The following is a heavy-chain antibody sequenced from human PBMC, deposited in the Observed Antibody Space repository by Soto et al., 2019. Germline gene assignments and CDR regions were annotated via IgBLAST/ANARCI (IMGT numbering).Heavy chain of an antibody. Sequence: EVQLVESGGGLIQPGGSLRLSCAASGFTVSSNYMSWVRQAPGKGLEWVSVIYSGGSTYYADSVKGRFTISRDNAQNTLYLQMNCLRAEDKAVYYCARAEVGPGNGMDVWGKGTTVTVSS. CDR3: ARAEVGPGNGMDV. J-gene: IGHJ6*04. V-gene: IGHV3-53*01. CDR1: GFTVSSNY. D-gene: IGHD3-16*01. CDR2: IYSGGST.